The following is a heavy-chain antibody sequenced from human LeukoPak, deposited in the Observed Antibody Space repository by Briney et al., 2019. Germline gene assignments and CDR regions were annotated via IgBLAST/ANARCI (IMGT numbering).Heavy chain of an antibody. J-gene: IGHJ4*02. D-gene: IGHD5-24*01. CDR1: GYTFTCCS. CDR3: ARLLGLHLCDY. CDR2: ITLYNGNT. V-gene: IGHV1-68*01. Sequence: ASVKVSCKASGYTFTCCSLHWLQQAPGQGLERMRWITLYNGNTNYAKKFQGRVTITRDVSLRTAYIELSSLRSEDSAVYYWARLLGLHLCDYWGQGTLVTVSS.